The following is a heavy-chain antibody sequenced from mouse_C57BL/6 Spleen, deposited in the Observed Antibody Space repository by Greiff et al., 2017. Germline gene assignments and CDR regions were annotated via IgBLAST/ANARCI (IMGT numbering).Heavy chain of an antibody. CDR3: VRQDDYEYFDV. Sequence: EVQLVESGGGLVQPKGSLKLSCAASGFSFNTYAMNWVRQAPGKGLEWVARIRSKSNNYATYYADSVKDRFTISRDDSESMLYLQMNNLKTEDTAMYYCVRQDDYEYFDVWGTGTTVTVSS. CDR1: GFSFNTYA. D-gene: IGHD2-4*01. V-gene: IGHV10-1*01. CDR2: IRSKSNNYAT. J-gene: IGHJ1*03.